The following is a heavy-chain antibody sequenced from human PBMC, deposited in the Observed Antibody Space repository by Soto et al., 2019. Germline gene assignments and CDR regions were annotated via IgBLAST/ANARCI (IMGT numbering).Heavy chain of an antibody. J-gene: IGHJ6*02. CDR1: GGSISSSYY. Sequence: SETLSLTCTVSGGSISSSYYWDWIRQPPGKGLEWIGSIYSIGSTYYNPSLKSRVTISVDTSKNQFSLKLSSVTAADTAVYYCRRSSRYSTDVWGQGTTVTVSS. CDR2: IYSIGST. V-gene: IGHV4-39*01. D-gene: IGHD6-13*01. CDR3: RRSSRYSTDV.